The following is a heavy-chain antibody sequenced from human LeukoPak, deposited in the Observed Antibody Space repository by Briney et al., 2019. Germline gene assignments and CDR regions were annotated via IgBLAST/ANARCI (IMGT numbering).Heavy chain of an antibody. CDR1: GFTFSSYA. D-gene: IGHD6-6*01. J-gene: IGHJ4*02. CDR3: ARDPSSSPLYYFDY. V-gene: IGHV3-30-3*01. CDR2: ILYDGSNK. Sequence: PGGSLRLSCAASGFTFSSYAMHWARLAPGKGLEWVAVILYDGSNKFYADSVKGRFTISRDTSKNTMYLQMNSLRAEDTAVYYCARDPSSSPLYYFDYWGQGTLVTVSS.